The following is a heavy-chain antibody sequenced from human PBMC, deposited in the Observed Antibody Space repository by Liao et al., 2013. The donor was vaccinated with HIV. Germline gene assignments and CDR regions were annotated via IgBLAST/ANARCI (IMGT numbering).Heavy chain of an antibody. V-gene: IGHV4-39*07. J-gene: IGHJ1*01. CDR3: ATNLAGTRTEYFQH. CDR1: GGSISSSSYY. D-gene: IGHD3-10*01. CDR2: IYYSGST. Sequence: QLQLQESGPGLVKPSETLSLTCTVSGGSISSSSYYWGWIRQPPGKGLEWIGSIYYSGSTYYNPSLKSRVTISVDTSKNQFSLKLSSVTAADTAVYYCATNLAGTRTEYFQHWGQGTLVTVSS.